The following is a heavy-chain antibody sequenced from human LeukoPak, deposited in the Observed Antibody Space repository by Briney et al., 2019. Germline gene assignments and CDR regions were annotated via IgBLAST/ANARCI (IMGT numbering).Heavy chain of an antibody. V-gene: IGHV4-39*07. CDR2: IYYSGST. D-gene: IGHD6-6*01. Sequence: SSETLSLTCTVSGGSISSSSYYWGWIRQPPGKGLEWIGSIYYSGSTYYNPSLKSRVTISVDTSKNQISLKLSSVTAADTAVYYCARGIYYSSSAPWWFDPWGQGTLVTVSS. CDR3: ARGIYYSSSAPWWFDP. J-gene: IGHJ5*02. CDR1: GGSISSSSYY.